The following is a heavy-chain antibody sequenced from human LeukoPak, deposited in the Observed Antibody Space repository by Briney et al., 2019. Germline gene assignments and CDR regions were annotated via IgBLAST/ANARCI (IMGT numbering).Heavy chain of an antibody. D-gene: IGHD3-3*01. Sequence: SENLSLTCAVYGGSFSGYYWSWIRQPPGKGLEWIGEINHSGSTNYNPSLKSRVTISVDTSKNQFSLKLSSVTAADTAVYYCARRLRFLEGAFDYWGQGTLVTVSS. CDR2: INHSGST. J-gene: IGHJ4*02. V-gene: IGHV4-34*01. CDR1: GGSFSGYY. CDR3: ARRLRFLEGAFDY.